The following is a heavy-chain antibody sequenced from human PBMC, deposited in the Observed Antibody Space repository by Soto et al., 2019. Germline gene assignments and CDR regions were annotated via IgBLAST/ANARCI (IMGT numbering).Heavy chain of an antibody. J-gene: IGHJ5*02. CDR3: RAYCSRTHSYDWFAP. Sequence: SVTLSRTCSVSGGSLGSSSYYFGWIRQPPGKGLEWIGRLYYTGTTNYNSSLTSRVTISADKSQNQFSLRLRSVNAADTAAYHCRAYCSRTHSYDWFAPWPQGTQV. V-gene: IGHV4-39*01. CDR2: LYYTGTT. CDR1: GGSLGSSSYY. D-gene: IGHD2-2*01.